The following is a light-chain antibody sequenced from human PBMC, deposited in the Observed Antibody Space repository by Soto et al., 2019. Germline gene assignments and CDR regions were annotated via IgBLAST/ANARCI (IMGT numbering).Light chain of an antibody. Sequence: DLQITQSPSPLSSSVGGRGIITCRASQRLTTWLAWYQHNPGQAPKLLISDASKLESGVPSRLSGSGSGTEFTLTISSLQPDDFATYYCQQYDDYWTFGQGTKVDIK. CDR2: DAS. V-gene: IGKV1-5*01. CDR3: QQYDDYWT. CDR1: QRLTTW. J-gene: IGKJ1*01.